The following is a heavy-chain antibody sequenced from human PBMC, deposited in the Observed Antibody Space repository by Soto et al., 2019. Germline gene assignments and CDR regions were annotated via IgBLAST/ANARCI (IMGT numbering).Heavy chain of an antibody. J-gene: IGHJ5*02. CDR2: IYYSGST. V-gene: IGHV4-31*03. D-gene: IGHD3-9*01. CDR1: GASISSGGYY. Sequence: SETLSLTCTVSGASISSGGYYWSWIRQHPGKGLEWIGYIYYSGSTYYNPSLKSRVTISVDTSKNQFSLKLSSVTAADTAVYYCARVRRYDILTGSRWFDPWGQGTLVTVSS. CDR3: ARVRRYDILTGSRWFDP.